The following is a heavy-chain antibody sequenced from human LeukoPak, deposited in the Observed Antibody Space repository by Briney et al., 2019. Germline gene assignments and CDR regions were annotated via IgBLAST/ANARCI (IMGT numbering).Heavy chain of an antibody. CDR1: GGSISSVGYY. V-gene: IGHV4-31*03. CDR3: ARATGGAAAADFDP. CDR2: IYYTGTTT. Sequence: SETLSLTCTVSGGSISSVGYYWSWIRRHPGKGLEWIGFIYYTGTTTYYNPSLKSRATISVDTSKNHFSLKLTSVTAADTAVYYCARATGGAAAADFDPWGQGTLVTVSS. D-gene: IGHD6-13*01. J-gene: IGHJ5*02.